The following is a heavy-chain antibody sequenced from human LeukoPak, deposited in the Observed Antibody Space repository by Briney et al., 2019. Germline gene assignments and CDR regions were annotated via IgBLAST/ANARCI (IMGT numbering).Heavy chain of an antibody. CDR3: ARGFAGYCSSTSCYIPAYYYYGMDV. V-gene: IGHV1-8*01. CDR2: MNPNSGNT. D-gene: IGHD2-2*02. Sequence: ASVKVSCEASGYTFTSYDINWVRQATGQGLEWMGWMNPNSGNTGYAQKFQGRVTMTRNTSISTAYMELSSLRSEDTAVYYCARGFAGYCSSTSCYIPAYYYYGMDVWGQGTTVTVSS. J-gene: IGHJ6*02. CDR1: GYTFTSYD.